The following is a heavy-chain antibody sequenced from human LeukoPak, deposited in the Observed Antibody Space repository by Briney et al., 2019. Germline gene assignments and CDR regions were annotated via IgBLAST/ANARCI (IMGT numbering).Heavy chain of an antibody. D-gene: IGHD4-17*01. V-gene: IGHV4-30-2*01. J-gene: IGHJ4*02. CDR2: IYHSGST. Sequence: PSETLSLTCTVSGGSISSGGYYWSWIRQPPGKGLEWIGYIYHSGSTYYNPSLKSRVTISVDTSKNQFSLKLSSVTAADTAVYYCARAPDHYGDYGRGIDYWGQGTLVTVSS. CDR1: GGSISSGGYY. CDR3: ARAPDHYGDYGRGIDY.